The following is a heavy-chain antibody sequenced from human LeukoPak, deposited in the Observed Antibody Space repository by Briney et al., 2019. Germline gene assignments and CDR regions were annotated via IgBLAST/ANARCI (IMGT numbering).Heavy chain of an antibody. CDR3: ARDVEQWLVRVYYFDY. J-gene: IGHJ4*02. CDR2: ISSGSTTI. V-gene: IGHV3-48*01. D-gene: IGHD6-19*01. Sequence: QPGRSLLLSCATSGFTWSSYSMNWVRPAPGKGLEWVAYISSGSTTIYYAESVKGRFTISRDNAKNSLYLQMNSLRAEDTAVYYCARDVEQWLVRVYYFDYWGQGTLVTVSS. CDR1: GFTWSSYS.